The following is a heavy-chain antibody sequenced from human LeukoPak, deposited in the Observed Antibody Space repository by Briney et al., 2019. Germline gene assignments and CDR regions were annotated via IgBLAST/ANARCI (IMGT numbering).Heavy chain of an antibody. CDR2: INHSGST. CDR1: GGSFSGYY. Sequence: TSETLSLTCAVYGGSFSGYYWSWIRQPPGKGLEWIGEINHSGSTNYNPSLNSRVTISVDTSKKQFSLKLSSVTAAATAVYYCAREGARRGYYYYYMDVWGKGTTVTVSS. D-gene: IGHD3-10*01. CDR3: AREGARRGYYYYYMDV. V-gene: IGHV4-34*01. J-gene: IGHJ6*03.